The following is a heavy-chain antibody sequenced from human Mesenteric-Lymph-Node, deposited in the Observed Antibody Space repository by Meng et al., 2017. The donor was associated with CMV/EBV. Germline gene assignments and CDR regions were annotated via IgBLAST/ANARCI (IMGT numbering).Heavy chain of an antibody. CDR3: ARGSSYDILTGYFDY. CDR2: INHSGST. D-gene: IGHD3-9*01. V-gene: IGHV4-34*01. Sequence: VELHQWEAVLLRPSEAPSFPCAVYGGSFSGNYWNWIRQSPEKGLEWIGEINHSGSTTYNPSFTSRIIISVDTSTNKISLNMSFVTAADTAVYYCARGSSYDILTGYFDYWGQGALVTVSS. CDR1: GGSFSGNY. J-gene: IGHJ4*02.